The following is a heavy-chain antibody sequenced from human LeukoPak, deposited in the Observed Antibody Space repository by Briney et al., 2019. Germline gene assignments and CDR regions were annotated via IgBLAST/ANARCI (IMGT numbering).Heavy chain of an antibody. CDR2: IWYDGSNK. CDR1: GFTFSSYG. Sequence: GGSRRLSCAASGFTFSSYGMHWVRQAPGKGLEWVAVIWYDGSNKYCADSVKGRFTISRDNSKNTLYLQMNSLRAEDTAVYYCARIATPQRVYGMDVWGQGTTVTVSS. D-gene: IGHD6-13*01. J-gene: IGHJ6*02. CDR3: ARIATPQRVYGMDV. V-gene: IGHV3-33*01.